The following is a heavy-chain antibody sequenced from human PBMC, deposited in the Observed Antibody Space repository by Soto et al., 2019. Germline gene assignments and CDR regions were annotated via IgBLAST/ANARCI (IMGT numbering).Heavy chain of an antibody. D-gene: IGHD5-12*01. CDR1: GFTFSSYA. CDR2: ISYDGSNK. CDR3: ARDRREMATSRRLWY. Sequence: QVQLVESGGGVVQPGRSLRLSCAASGFTFSSYAMHWVRQAPGKGLEWVAVISYDGSNKYYADSVKGRFTISRDNSKNTLYLQMNSLRAEDTAVYYCARDRREMATSRRLWYWGQGTLVTVSS. J-gene: IGHJ4*02. V-gene: IGHV3-30-3*01.